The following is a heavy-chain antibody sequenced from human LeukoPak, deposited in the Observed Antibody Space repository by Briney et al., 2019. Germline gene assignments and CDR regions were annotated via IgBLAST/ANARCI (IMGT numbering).Heavy chain of an antibody. Sequence: GSLRLSCAASGLTVSRNHMSWVRQAPGKGLEWVSMTYGDGSTNYADSVKGRFTISRDNSKNTLYLQMISLRAEDTAVYYCAKDHEYNWNDLLRYNWFDPWGQGTLVTVSS. D-gene: IGHD1-1*01. CDR1: GLTVSRNH. V-gene: IGHV3-53*05. J-gene: IGHJ5*02. CDR2: TYGDGST. CDR3: AKDHEYNWNDLLRYNWFDP.